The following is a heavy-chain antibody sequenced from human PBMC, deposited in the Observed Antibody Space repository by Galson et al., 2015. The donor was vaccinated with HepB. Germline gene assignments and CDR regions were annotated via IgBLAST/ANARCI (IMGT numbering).Heavy chain of an antibody. CDR2: IKSKTDGGTT. D-gene: IGHD3-9*01. V-gene: IGHV3-15*07. J-gene: IGHJ4*02. CDR3: TTEYYDILTGYYYFDY. Sequence: SLRLSCAASGFTFSNAWMNWVRQAPGKGLEWVGRIKSKTDGGTTDYAAPVKGRFTISRDDSKNTLYLQMNSLKTEDTAVYYCTTEYYDILTGYYYFDYWGQGTLVTVSS. CDR1: GFTFSNAW.